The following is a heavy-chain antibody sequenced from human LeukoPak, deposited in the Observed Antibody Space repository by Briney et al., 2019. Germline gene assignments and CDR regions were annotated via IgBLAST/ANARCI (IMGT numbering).Heavy chain of an antibody. CDR2: IYSGGST. Sequence: GGSLRLSCAASGFTVSSNYMSWVRQAPGKGLEWVSVIYSGGSTYYADSVKGRFTISRDNSKNTLCLQMNSLRAEDTAVYYCAKALNYDFWSGYPIAYWGQGTLVTVSS. V-gene: IGHV3-66*01. CDR1: GFTVSSNY. CDR3: AKALNYDFWSGYPIAY. D-gene: IGHD3-3*01. J-gene: IGHJ4*02.